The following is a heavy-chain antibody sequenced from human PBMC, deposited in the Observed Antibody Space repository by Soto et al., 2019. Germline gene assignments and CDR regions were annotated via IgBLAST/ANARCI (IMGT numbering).Heavy chain of an antibody. J-gene: IGHJ6*02. CDR1: GFSFSSYS. CDR2: ISSSTSTI. V-gene: IGHV3-48*02. CDR3: ARDGYCISTSCYFLPDX. Sequence: GGSLRLSCAASGFSFSSYSMSWVRQAPGKGLEWLSSISSSTSTIYYADSVKGRFTISRDNAKNSLYLQMNSLRDEDTAVYYCARDGYCISTSCYFLPDXWGQGTTVTVSS. D-gene: IGHD2-2*03.